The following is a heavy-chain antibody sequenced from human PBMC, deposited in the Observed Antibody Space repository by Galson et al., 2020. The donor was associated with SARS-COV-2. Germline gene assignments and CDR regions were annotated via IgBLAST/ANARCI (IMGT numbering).Heavy chain of an antibody. CDR3: ARDAGYYDILRGGMDV. CDR2: IWYDGSNK. J-gene: IGHJ6*02. Sequence: GESLKISCAASGFTFSSYGMHWVRQAPGKGLEWVAVIWYDGSNKYYADSVKGRFTISRDNSKNTLYLQMNSLRAEDTAVYYCARDAGYYDILRGGMDVWGRGTTVTVSS. CDR1: GFTFSSYG. V-gene: IGHV3-33*01. D-gene: IGHD3-9*01.